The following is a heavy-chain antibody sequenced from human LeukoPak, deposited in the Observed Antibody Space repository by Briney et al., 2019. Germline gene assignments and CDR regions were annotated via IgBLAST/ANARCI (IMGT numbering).Heavy chain of an antibody. CDR1: GFTFSSYG. CDR3: AKGTYSYGYPPDY. J-gene: IGHJ4*02. D-gene: IGHD5-18*01. V-gene: IGHV3-30*18. CDR2: ISYDGSNK. Sequence: GRSLRLSCAASGFTFSSYGMHWVRRAPGKGLEWVAVISYDGSNKYYADSVKGRFTTSRDNSKNTLYLQMNSLRAEDTAVYYCAKGTYSYGYPPDYWGQGTLVTVSS.